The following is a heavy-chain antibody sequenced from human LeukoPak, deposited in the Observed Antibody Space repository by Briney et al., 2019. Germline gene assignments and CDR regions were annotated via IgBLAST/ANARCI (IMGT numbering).Heavy chain of an antibody. V-gene: IGHV3-64*01. CDR3: ARDLQQLALYYFDY. CDR1: GFTFSSYA. Sequence: GGSLRLSCAASGFTFSSYAMHWVRQAPGKGLEYVSAISSNGGSTYYANSVKGRFTISRDNSKNTLYLQMGSLRAEDMAVYYCARDLQQLALYYFDYWGQGTLVTVSS. D-gene: IGHD6-13*01. CDR2: ISSNGGST. J-gene: IGHJ4*02.